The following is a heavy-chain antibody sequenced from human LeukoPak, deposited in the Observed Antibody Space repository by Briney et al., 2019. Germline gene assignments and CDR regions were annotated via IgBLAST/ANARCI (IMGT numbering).Heavy chain of an antibody. CDR1: GGSFSGSY. D-gene: IGHD3-10*01. CDR2: IYDSGST. J-gene: IGHJ5*02. Sequence: SETLSLTCAVYGGSFSGSYWGWIRQPPGKGLEWIGSIYDSGSTYYNPSLKSRVTISVDTSKNQFSLKLNSVTAADTAVYYCARHYGPWGQGTLVTVSS. V-gene: IGHV4-39*01. CDR3: ARHYGP.